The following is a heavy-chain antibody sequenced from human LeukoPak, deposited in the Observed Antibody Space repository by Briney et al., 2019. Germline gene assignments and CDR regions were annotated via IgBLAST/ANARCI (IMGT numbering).Heavy chain of an antibody. V-gene: IGHV3-30*01. Sequence: PGGSLRLSCAASGFTVSNYAMHWVRQAPGKGLEWVSLISSSGTYEYYADSVKGRFTISRDNSKNTLYLQLNSLRAEDTAVYYCARDSTYYYDSGSSGPHYFDNWGQGTLVTVSS. D-gene: IGHD3-10*01. J-gene: IGHJ4*02. CDR3: ARDSTYYYDSGSSGPHYFDN. CDR2: ISSSGTYE. CDR1: GFTVSNYA.